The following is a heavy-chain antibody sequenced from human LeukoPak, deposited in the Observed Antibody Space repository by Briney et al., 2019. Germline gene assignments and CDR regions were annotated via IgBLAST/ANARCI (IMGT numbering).Heavy chain of an antibody. D-gene: IGHD1-1*01. CDR2: IHYSGSS. Sequence: PSETLSLTCTVSGGSISSYYWSWIRQPPGKGLEWIGYIHYSGSSNYNPSLQSRVTISLDTSRGHFSLKLSSATAADTAVYYCARGERLGPDFWGQGTLVTVSS. J-gene: IGHJ4*02. CDR3: ARGERLGPDF. CDR1: GGSISSYY. V-gene: IGHV4-59*01.